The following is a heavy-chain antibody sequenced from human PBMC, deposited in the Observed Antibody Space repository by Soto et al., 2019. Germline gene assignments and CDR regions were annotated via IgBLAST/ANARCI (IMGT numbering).Heavy chain of an antibody. CDR2: ISYDGTYT. CDR3: AKRRAVGDYYFDY. D-gene: IGHD3-10*01. CDR1: GFTFSNYH. J-gene: IGHJ4*02. V-gene: IGHV3-30*18. Sequence: LVESGGGVVQPGRSLRLSCAASGFTFSNYHMNWVRQAPGKGLEWVAVISYDGTYTYYAASVKGRCTISRDTSKHTLYLQMKGLRVEDTAVYYCAKRRAVGDYYFDYWGQGTLVTVSS.